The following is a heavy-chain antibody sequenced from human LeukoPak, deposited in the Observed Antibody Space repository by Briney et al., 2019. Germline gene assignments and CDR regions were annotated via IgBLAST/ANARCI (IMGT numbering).Heavy chain of an antibody. J-gene: IGHJ4*02. D-gene: IGHD6-19*01. Sequence: GRSLRLSCAASGFTFTSYWMSWVRQAPGKGLEWVANIKQDGSEKHYVDSVKGRFTISRDNTKNSLYLQMNSLRADDTAVYYCTRLHNSGWTGYWGQGTLVTVSS. V-gene: IGHV3-7*01. CDR1: GFTFTSYW. CDR3: TRLHNSGWTGY. CDR2: IKQDGSEK.